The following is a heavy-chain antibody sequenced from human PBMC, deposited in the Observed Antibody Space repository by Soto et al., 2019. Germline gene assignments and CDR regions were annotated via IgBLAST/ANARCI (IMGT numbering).Heavy chain of an antibody. V-gene: IGHV3-7*01. D-gene: IGHD1-26*01. CDR3: ARDGSRYSMF. CDR1: GFTFSSSC. Sequence: GGSLRLSCAASGFTFSSSCMSWLRQAPGKGLEWAANIKSDGREQHYVDSVQGRFTISRDNSKNTLYLQMNSLTAVDTAVYYCARDGSRYSMFWGQGTLVTV. J-gene: IGHJ4*02. CDR2: IKSDGREQ.